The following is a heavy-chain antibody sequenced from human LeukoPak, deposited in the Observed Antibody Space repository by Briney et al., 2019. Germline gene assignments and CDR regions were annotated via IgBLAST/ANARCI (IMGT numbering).Heavy chain of an antibody. CDR2: IYYSGST. D-gene: IGHD2-2*01. Sequence: PSETLSLTCTVSGGSISSYYWSWIRQPPGKGLEWIGYIYYSGSTNYNPSLKSRVTISVDTSKNQFSLKLSSVTAADTAVYYCARADVVVPADYWGQGTLVTVSS. V-gene: IGHV4-59*01. CDR3: ARADVVVPADY. J-gene: IGHJ4*02. CDR1: GGSISSYY.